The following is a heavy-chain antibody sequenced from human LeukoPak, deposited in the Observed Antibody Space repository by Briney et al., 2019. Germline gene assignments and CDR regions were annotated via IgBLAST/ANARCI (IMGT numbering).Heavy chain of an antibody. D-gene: IGHD5-18*01. J-gene: IGHJ4*02. Sequence: GEALQISFKGSGCGFTSYWISWVRPMPGKGGGGMGRIDPSDCYTNYSPSFQGHVTISADKSISTAYLQWSSLKASDTAMYYCARHDKSYGSPFDYWGQGTLVTVSS. CDR1: GCGFTSYW. CDR2: IDPSDCYT. V-gene: IGHV5-10-1*01. CDR3: ARHDKSYGSPFDY.